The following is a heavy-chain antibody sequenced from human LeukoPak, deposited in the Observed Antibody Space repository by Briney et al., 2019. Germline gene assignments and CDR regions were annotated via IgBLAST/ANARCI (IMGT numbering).Heavy chain of an antibody. Sequence: PGGSLRLSRAASGFTFSSYAMSWVRQAPGKGLEWVSAISGSGGSTYYADSVKGRFTISRDNSKNTLYLQMNSLRAEDTAVYYCAKALSYRGYCSSTSCYGPFDYWGQGTLVTVSS. CDR3: AKALSYRGYCSSTSCYGPFDY. D-gene: IGHD2-2*01. J-gene: IGHJ4*02. CDR1: GFTFSSYA. V-gene: IGHV3-23*01. CDR2: ISGSGGST.